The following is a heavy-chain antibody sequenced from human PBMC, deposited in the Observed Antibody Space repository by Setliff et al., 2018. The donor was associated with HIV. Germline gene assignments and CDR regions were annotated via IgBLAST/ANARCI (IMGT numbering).Heavy chain of an antibody. Sequence: SETLSLTCTVSGGSISSGSYYWSWIRQPAGKGLEWIGRIYTSGSTNYNPSLKSRVTISADTPKNQLSLKLSSVTAADTALYYCARQVYHDSGYYLDHWGQGTLVTVSS. J-gene: IGHJ4*02. CDR1: GGSISSGSYY. CDR3: ARQVYHDSGYYLDH. CDR2: IYTSGST. D-gene: IGHD3-22*01. V-gene: IGHV4-61*02.